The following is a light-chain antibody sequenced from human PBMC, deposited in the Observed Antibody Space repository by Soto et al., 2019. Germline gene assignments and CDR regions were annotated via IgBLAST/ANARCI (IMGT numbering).Light chain of an antibody. J-gene: IGKJ5*01. V-gene: IGKV1-8*01. CDR3: QQSYSTLIT. CDR2: AAS. Sequence: AIRMTQSPSSFSASTGDRVTITCRASQGISSYLAWYQQKPGKAPKLLIYAASTLQSGVPSRFSGSGSGTDSTLTISSLQPEDFATYYCQQSYSTLITFGQGTRLEIK. CDR1: QGISSY.